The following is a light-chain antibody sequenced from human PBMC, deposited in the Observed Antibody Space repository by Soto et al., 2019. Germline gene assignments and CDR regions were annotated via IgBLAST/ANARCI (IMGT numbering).Light chain of an antibody. V-gene: IGKV3-20*01. CDR2: GAS. J-gene: IGKJ2*01. CDR3: ERSDISPFS. Sequence: EIVLTQSPGTLSLSPGERATLSCRASQSVSSPYLAWYQQKPGQAPRLLIYGASSTATGIPDRFSGSGSGKAFTITISRLEPVDFDVYYCERSDISPFSFGQGTKLVIK. CDR1: QSVSSPY.